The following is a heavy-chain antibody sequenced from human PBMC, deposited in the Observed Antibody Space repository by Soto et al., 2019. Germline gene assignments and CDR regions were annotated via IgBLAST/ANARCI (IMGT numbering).Heavy chain of an antibody. CDR2: IYSGGSA. J-gene: IGHJ4*02. Sequence: EVQLVESGGGLVQPGGSLRLSCAASGFTVSSNYMSWVRQAPGKGLEWVSVIYSGGSAYYADSVKGRFTISRDNSKNTLYLQMNSLRAEDTAVYYCARHGYSYGGGYFYYWGQGTLVTVSS. CDR1: GFTVSSNY. V-gene: IGHV3-66*04. D-gene: IGHD5-18*01. CDR3: ARHGYSYGGGYFYY.